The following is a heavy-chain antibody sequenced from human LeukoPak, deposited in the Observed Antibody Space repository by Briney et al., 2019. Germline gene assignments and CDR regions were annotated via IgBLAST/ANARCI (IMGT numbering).Heavy chain of an antibody. J-gene: IGHJ4*02. CDR1: GFTFSTYA. CDR3: AKFANGYYGTFFDY. D-gene: IGHD3-3*01. CDR2: IRDSGDNI. Sequence: GGSLRLSCVASGFTFSTYARSWVRQAPGKGLEGVTGIRDSGDNIYDADSVTGRFTISRDNSRGTLYLQMDSLRGGDTAVYYCAKFANGYYGTFFDYWGQGFLVAVSS. V-gene: IGHV3-23*01.